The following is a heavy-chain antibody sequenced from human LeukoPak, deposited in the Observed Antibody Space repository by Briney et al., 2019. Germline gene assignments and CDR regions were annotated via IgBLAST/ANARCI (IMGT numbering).Heavy chain of an antibody. CDR1: GFTFSDYY. CDR2: ISSSSSNT. J-gene: IGHJ4*02. V-gene: IGHV3-11*05. Sequence: GGSLRLSCAASGFTFSDYYMSWIRQAPEKGLEWVSYISSSSSNTNHADSVKGRFTISRDNAKNLLYLQMNSLRAEDTAVYYCARVTVAAAEPTRYNCFDYWGQGTLVTVSS. CDR3: ARVTVAAAEPTRYNCFDY. D-gene: IGHD2-15*01.